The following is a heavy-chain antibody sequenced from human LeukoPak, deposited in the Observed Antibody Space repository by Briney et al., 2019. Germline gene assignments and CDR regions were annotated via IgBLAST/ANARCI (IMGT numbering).Heavy chain of an antibody. Sequence: PSETLSLTCSVSGVSVSDGRYYWTWIRQHPGKGLEGIGYKYYSGSAKYNPSLKSRLTISINTSKNQSSLQLRSVTAADTATYYCATPYCSSISCLDVFNMWGQGTRVTVSS. V-gene: IGHV4-31*03. J-gene: IGHJ3*02. D-gene: IGHD2-2*01. CDR1: GVSVSDGRYY. CDR3: ATPYCSSISCLDVFNM. CDR2: KYYSGSA.